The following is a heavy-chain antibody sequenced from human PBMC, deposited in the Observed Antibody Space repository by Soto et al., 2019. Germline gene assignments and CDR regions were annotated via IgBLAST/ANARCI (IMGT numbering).Heavy chain of an antibody. CDR1: GFTFSSYG. CDR3: ARDRPDYYSSGDAFDI. CDR2: IWNDGSNK. V-gene: IGHV3-33*01. J-gene: IGHJ3*02. D-gene: IGHD3-22*01. Sequence: GGSLRLSWAAAGFTFSSYGMHWVSPAPGKGLEWEAVIWNDGSNKYYADSVKGRFTISRDNSKNTLYLQMNSLRAEDTAVYDCARDRPDYYSSGDAFDIWGQGTMVTVSS.